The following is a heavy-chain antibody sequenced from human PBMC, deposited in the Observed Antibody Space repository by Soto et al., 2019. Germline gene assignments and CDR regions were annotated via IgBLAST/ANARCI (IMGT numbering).Heavy chain of an antibody. CDR1: GGSFTSNTW. J-gene: IGHJ4*02. Sequence: PSETXXLTXAVSGGSFTSNTWWTWVRQPPGQGLEWIGEIYRTGSTNYNPSLKSRVTISLDKSENQFSLKVTSLTAADTAVYYCASRDPGTSVDYWGQGTLVTVSS. V-gene: IGHV4-4*02. CDR2: IYRTGST. CDR3: ASRDPGTSVDY. D-gene: IGHD1-7*01.